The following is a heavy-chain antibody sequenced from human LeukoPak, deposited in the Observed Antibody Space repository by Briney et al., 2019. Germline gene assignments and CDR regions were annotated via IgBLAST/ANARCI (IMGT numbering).Heavy chain of an antibody. CDR3: ARGKTSDDIVEDAFDI. CDR1: GFSVNTNY. D-gene: IGHD2-15*01. J-gene: IGHJ3*02. CDR2: LYSGGGA. V-gene: IGHV3-66*01. Sequence: GGSLRLSCAASGFSVNTNYMTLVRQAPGKGLEWVSVLYSGGGAYYADSVKDRFTISRDYSQNTLLLQMNSLRAEDTALYYCARGKTSDDIVEDAFDIWGQGTMAAVSS.